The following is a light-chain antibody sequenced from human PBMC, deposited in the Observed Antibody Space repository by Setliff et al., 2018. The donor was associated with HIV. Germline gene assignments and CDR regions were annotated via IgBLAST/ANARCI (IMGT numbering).Light chain of an antibody. V-gene: IGLV2-14*01. Sequence: QSVLTQPASVSGSPGQSITISCTGTSSDVGGYKYVYWYQQHPGKAPKLMIYEVSNRPSGISNRFSGSKSGNTASLTISGLQAEDEADYYCSSYRSGNTLVFGTGTKATVL. CDR3: SSYRSGNTLV. J-gene: IGLJ1*01. CDR2: EVS. CDR1: SSDVGGYKY.